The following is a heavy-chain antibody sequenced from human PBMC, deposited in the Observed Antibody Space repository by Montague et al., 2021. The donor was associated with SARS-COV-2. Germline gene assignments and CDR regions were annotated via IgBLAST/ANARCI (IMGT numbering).Heavy chain of an antibody. CDR1: GFTFDDYA. D-gene: IGHD3-22*01. V-gene: IGHV3-9*01. Sequence: SLRLSCAASGFTFDDYAMYWVRQAPGKGLEWVSGISWKSGSIAYADSVKGRFTISRDNAKNSLYLQMNSLRAEDTALYYCAKVIREDYYDSSGSPDAFDIWGQGTMVTVSS. J-gene: IGHJ3*02. CDR2: ISWKSGSI. CDR3: AKVIREDYYDSSGSPDAFDI.